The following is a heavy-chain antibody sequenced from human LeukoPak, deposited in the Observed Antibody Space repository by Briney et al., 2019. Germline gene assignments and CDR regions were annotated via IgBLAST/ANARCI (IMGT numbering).Heavy chain of an antibody. V-gene: IGHV3-48*03. CDR3: ATKVPGTSHFSS. J-gene: IGHJ4*02. D-gene: IGHD6-19*01. CDR1: GFTFSSYE. CDR2: ICSRGSYI. Sequence: GGSLRLSCAASGFTFSSYEMNWVRQAPGMGLEWVSYICSRGSYIYYAESVKGRFTISRDNAKSSVYLQMDSLRAEDMALYYCATKVPGTSHFSSWGQGTLVTVSS.